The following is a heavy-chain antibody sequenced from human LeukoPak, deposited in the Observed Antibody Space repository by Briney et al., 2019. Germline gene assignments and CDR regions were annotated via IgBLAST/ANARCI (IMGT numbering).Heavy chain of an antibody. V-gene: IGHV3-30*03. CDR3: ASLSGSYAPFDY. D-gene: IGHD1-26*01. Sequence: GGSLRLSCAASGFTFSSYGMHWVRQAPGKGLEWVAVISYDGSNKYYADSVKGRFTISRDNSKNTLYLQMNSLRAEDTAVYYCASLSGSYAPFDYWGQGTLVTVSS. J-gene: IGHJ4*02. CDR2: ISYDGSNK. CDR1: GFTFSSYG.